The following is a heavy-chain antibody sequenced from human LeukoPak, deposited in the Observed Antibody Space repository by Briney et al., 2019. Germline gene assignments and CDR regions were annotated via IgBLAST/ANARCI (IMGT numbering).Heavy chain of an antibody. D-gene: IGHD2-21*02. Sequence: GGSLRLSCAASGFVFKNYWMSWVRQAPGKGLEWLANINYDGSEKYHVDSVKGRFTISRDNAKNSLYLQMNSLRVEDTAVYYCGKSEVTIPDSHWGQGTPVTVSS. CDR1: GFVFKNYW. CDR2: INYDGSEK. J-gene: IGHJ4*02. CDR3: GKSEVTIPDSH. V-gene: IGHV3-7*01.